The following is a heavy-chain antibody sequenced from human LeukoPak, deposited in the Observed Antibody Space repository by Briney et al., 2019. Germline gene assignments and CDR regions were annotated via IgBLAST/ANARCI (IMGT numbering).Heavy chain of an antibody. D-gene: IGHD3-22*01. CDR3: ARAIRYDSSRGAFDI. V-gene: IGHV2-70*04. CDR2: IDWDDDK. Sequence: SGPMLVNPTQTLTLTCTFSGFSLSTSGMRVSWIRQPPGKALEWLARIDWDDDKFYSTSLKTRLTISKDTSKNQVVLTMTNMDPVDTATYYCARAIRYDSSRGAFDIWGQGTMVTVSS. CDR1: GFSLSTSGMR. J-gene: IGHJ3*02.